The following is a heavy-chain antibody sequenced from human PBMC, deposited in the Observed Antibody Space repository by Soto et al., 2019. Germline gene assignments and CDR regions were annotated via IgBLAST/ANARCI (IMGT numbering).Heavy chain of an antibody. CDR2: IDPSDSYT. CDR1: GYSFTSYW. CDR3: ARADGNTYYYGSGFRDYYYYYGMDV. J-gene: IGHJ6*02. V-gene: IGHV5-10-1*03. Sequence: EVQLVQSGAEVKKPGESLRISCKGSGYSFTSYWISWVRQMPGKGLEWMGRIDPSDSYTNYSPSFQGHVTISADKSISTAYLQWSSLKAPDTAMYYCARADGNTYYYGSGFRDYYYYYGMDVWGQGTTVTVSS. D-gene: IGHD3-10*01.